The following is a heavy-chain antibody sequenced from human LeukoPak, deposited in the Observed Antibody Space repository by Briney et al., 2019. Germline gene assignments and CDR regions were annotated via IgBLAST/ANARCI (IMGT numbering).Heavy chain of an antibody. CDR2: IYTSGST. J-gene: IGHJ6*03. CDR1: RGSTRIDY. CDR3: ARVYSSGWYVRSNYYYMDV. V-gene: IGHV4-4*09. D-gene: IGHD6-19*01. Sequence: PSETLSLTCSDPRGSTRIDYWSTIRQPPGKGLEWIGYIYTSGSTNYNPSLKSRVTISVDTSKNQFSLKLSSVTAADTAVYYCARVYSSGWYVRSNYYYMDVWGKGTTVTVSS.